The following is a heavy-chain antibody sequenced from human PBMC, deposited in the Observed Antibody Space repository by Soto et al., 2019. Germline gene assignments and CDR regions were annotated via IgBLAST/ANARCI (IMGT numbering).Heavy chain of an antibody. J-gene: IGHJ4*02. D-gene: IGHD2-21*01. CDR1: GFTFSNAW. V-gene: IGHV3-15*07. CDR2: IKSKTDGGTT. CDR3: NTVILGADTRSATDY. Sequence: PGGSLRLSCAAFGFTFSNAWMNWVRQAPGKGLEWVGRIKSKTDGGTTDYAAPVKGRFTISRDDSKNTLYLQMNSLKTEDTAVYYCNTVILGADTRSATDYWGRGTLVTVSS.